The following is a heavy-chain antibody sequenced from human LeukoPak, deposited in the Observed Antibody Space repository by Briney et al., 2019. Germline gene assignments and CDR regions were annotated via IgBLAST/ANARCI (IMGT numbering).Heavy chain of an antibody. Sequence: GGSLRLSCAASGFTFDDYAMHWVRQAPGKGLEWVSGISWNSGSIGYADSVKGRFTISRDNTNNSLYLQMSSLRAEDTALYYCAKGLQGGTRWTGAGTYFDYWGQGTLVTVSS. J-gene: IGHJ4*02. D-gene: IGHD6-19*01. CDR2: ISWNSGSI. V-gene: IGHV3-9*01. CDR3: AKGLQGGTRWTGAGTYFDY. CDR1: GFTFDDYA.